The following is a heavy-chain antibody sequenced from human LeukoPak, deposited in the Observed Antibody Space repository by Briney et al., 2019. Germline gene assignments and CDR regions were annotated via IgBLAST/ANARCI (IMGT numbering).Heavy chain of an antibody. CDR1: GLTFSNYD. Sequence: GGSLRLSCAASGLTFSNYDIHWVRQAPGKGLEWVSAISGSGGSTYYADSVKGRFTIYRDNSKNTLYLQMNSLRAEDTAVYYCAKAPDSDWGQGTLVTVSS. D-gene: IGHD2-15*01. J-gene: IGHJ4*02. V-gene: IGHV3-23*01. CDR3: AKAPDSD. CDR2: ISGSGGST.